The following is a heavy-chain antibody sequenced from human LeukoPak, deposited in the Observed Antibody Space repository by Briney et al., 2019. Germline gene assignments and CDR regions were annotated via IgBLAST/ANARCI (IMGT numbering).Heavy chain of an antibody. D-gene: IGHD4-17*01. CDR1: GGSTSSYY. CDR3: ARSYGDYDYFDS. V-gene: IGHV4-4*07. CDR2: LITSGTT. J-gene: IGHJ4*02. Sequence: PSETLSLTRTVSGGSTSSYYWTWIRQPAGKGPEWIGRLITSGTTNYNPSLESRITMSVDTSKNQFSLKLNSVTAADTAVYYCARSYGDYDYFDSWGQGTLVTVS.